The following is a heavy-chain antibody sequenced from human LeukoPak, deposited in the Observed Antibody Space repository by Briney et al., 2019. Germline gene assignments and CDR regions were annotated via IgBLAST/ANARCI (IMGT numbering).Heavy chain of an antibody. CDR3: AREFRNTAMSMGGFDY. V-gene: IGHV1-2*02. CDR2: INPNSGGT. CDR1: GYTFTGYY. J-gene: IGHJ4*02. Sequence: GASVKVSCKASGYTFTGYYMHWVRQAPGQGREGMGWINPNSGGTNYAQKFQGRVTMTRDTSISTAYMELSRLRSDDTAVYYCAREFRNTAMSMGGFDYWGQGTLVTVSS. D-gene: IGHD5-18*01.